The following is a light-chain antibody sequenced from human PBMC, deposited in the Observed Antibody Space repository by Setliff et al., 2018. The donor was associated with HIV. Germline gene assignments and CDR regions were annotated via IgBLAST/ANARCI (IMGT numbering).Light chain of an antibody. Sequence: SVLTQPPSASGTPGQTVTISCSGSRSNLGSNTVNWYQQLPGTAPKLLIYRNNQRPSGVPDRFSGSKSGTSASLAISGLQSEDEADYYCAAWDDSLTGSYVFGTGTKVTVL. CDR2: RNN. V-gene: IGLV1-44*01. CDR1: RSNLGSNT. J-gene: IGLJ1*01. CDR3: AAWDDSLTGSYV.